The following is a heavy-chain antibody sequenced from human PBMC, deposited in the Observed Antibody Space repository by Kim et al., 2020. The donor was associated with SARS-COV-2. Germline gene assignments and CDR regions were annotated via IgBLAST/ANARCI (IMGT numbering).Heavy chain of an antibody. V-gene: IGHV4-30-4*05. CDR3: AREAIILVRGFVD. Sequence: YYNTALQSRASMSIDTSKNQFSLNLTSVTAADTAIYYCAREAIILVRGFVDWGQGALVTVSS. D-gene: IGHD3-10*01. J-gene: IGHJ4*02.